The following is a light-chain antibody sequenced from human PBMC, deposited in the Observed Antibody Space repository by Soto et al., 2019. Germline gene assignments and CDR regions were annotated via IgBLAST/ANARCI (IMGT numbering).Light chain of an antibody. V-gene: IGKV3D-15*01. CDR3: QQYGSYPLT. Sequence: EILITQSPATLSVSPGETTRLSCRASQSINSDVAWYQQKVGQTPRLLIHGASTRDTGIAARFSGSGSGTDFTLPISRLEPEDFEVYCCQQYGSYPLTFGGGTKVDIK. CDR2: GAS. CDR1: QSINSD. J-gene: IGKJ4*01.